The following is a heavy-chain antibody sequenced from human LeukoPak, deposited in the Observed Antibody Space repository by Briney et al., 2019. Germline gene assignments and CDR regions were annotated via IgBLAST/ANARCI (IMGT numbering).Heavy chain of an antibody. J-gene: IGHJ4*02. CDR2: ISYDGSNK. D-gene: IGHD4-11*01. Sequence: SCKASGGTFSSYAMHWVRQAPGKGLEWVAVISYDGSNKYYADSVKGRFTISRDNSKNTLYLQMNSLRAEDTAVYYCARVRTTPYWGQGTLVTVSS. CDR3: ARVRTTPY. V-gene: IGHV3-30-3*01. CDR1: GGTFSSYA.